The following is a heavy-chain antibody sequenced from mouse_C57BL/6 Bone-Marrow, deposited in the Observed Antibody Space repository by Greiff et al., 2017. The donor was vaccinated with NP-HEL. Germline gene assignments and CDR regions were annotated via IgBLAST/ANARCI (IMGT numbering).Heavy chain of an antibody. CDR1: GYTFTSYD. D-gene: IGHD2-4*01. CDR3: ARSEVYYDYDYWYFDV. CDR2: IYPRDGST. J-gene: IGHJ1*03. Sequence: QVQLKESGPELVKPGASVKLSCKASGYTFTSYDINWVKQRPGQGLEWIGWIYPRDGSTKYNEKFKGKATLTVDTSSSTAYMELHSLTSEDSAVYFCARSEVYYDYDYWYFDVWGTGTTVTVSS. V-gene: IGHV1-85*01.